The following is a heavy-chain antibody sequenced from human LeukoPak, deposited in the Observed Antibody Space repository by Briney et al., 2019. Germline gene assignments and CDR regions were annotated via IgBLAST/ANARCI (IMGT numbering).Heavy chain of an antibody. CDR3: ARFLMVTAGDY. Sequence: GGSLRLSCAASGFTVSSNYMSWVRQAPGKGLEWVSVIYSGGNTYYADSVKGRFTISRDNSKNTVYLQMNSLRDEDTAVYYCARFLMVTAGDYWGQGTAVTVSS. V-gene: IGHV3-66*01. J-gene: IGHJ4*02. CDR1: GFTVSSNY. D-gene: IGHD2-21*02. CDR2: IYSGGNT.